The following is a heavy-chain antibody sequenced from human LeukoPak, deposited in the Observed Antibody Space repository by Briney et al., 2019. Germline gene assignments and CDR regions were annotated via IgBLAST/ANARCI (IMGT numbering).Heavy chain of an antibody. J-gene: IGHJ4*02. CDR1: GFTFSSYS. Sequence: GGSLRLSCAASGFTFSSYSMNWVRQAPGKGLEWVSSISSSSTYIYYADSVKGRFTISRDNAKNSLYLQMNSPRAEDTAVYYCARPTYGDYEPFFDYWGQGTLVTVSS. V-gene: IGHV3-21*01. D-gene: IGHD4-17*01. CDR2: ISSSSTYI. CDR3: ARPTYGDYEPFFDY.